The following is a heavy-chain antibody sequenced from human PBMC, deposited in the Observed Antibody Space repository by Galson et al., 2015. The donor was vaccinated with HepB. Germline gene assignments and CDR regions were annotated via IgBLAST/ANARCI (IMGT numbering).Heavy chain of an antibody. Sequence: SLRLSCAASGFTFSSYDMSWVRQAPGKGLEWVSGISRSGGSTNYADAVKGRFTISRDNSKNTVFLQMNSLRAEDTAVYCCAKGGSGCGGDSCYTWYFDNWGQGTLVTVSS. CDR1: GFTFSSYD. CDR3: AKGGSGCGGDSCYTWYFDN. V-gene: IGHV3-23*01. CDR2: ISRSGGST. J-gene: IGHJ4*02. D-gene: IGHD2-15*01.